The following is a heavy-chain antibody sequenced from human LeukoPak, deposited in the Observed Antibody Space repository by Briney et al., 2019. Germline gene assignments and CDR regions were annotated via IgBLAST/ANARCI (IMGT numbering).Heavy chain of an antibody. CDR3: ARSTRDLDYDILTYFDY. J-gene: IGHJ4*02. CDR2: IYYSGST. V-gene: IGHV4-39*07. Sequence: SETLSLTCTVSGGSISSSSYYWGWIRQPPGKGLEWIGSIYYSGSTYYNPSLKSRVTISVDTSKNQFSLKLSSVTAADTAVYYCARSTRDLDYDILTYFDYWGQGTLVTVSS. CDR1: GGSISSSSYY. D-gene: IGHD3-9*01.